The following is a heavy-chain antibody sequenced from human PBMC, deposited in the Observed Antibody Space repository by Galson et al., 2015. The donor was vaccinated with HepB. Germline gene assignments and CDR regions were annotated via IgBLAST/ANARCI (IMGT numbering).Heavy chain of an antibody. V-gene: IGHV1-18*01. CDR1: GYTFTSYG. CDR3: ARGFLEWLLYPPSYYYYYMDV. D-gene: IGHD3-3*01. CDR2: ISAYNGNT. J-gene: IGHJ6*03. Sequence: SVKVSCKASGYTFTSYGISWVRQAPGQGLEWMGWISAYNGNTNYAQKLQGRVTMTTDTSTSTAYMELRSLRSDDTAVYYCARGFLEWLLYPPSYYYYYMDVWGQGTLVTVSS.